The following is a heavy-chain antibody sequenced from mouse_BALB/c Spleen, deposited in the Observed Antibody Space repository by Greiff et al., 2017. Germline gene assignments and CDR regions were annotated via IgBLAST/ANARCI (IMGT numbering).Heavy chain of an antibody. D-gene: IGHD2-3*01. CDR2: IRGDGST. Sequence: QVQLKESGPGLVAPSQSLSITCTVSGFSLTGYGVNWVRQPPGKGLEWLGMIRGDGSTDYNSALKSRLSISKDNSKSQIFLKMNSLQTDDTARYYYARADGYYPAWFAYWGQGTLVTVSA. CDR3: ARADGYYPAWFAY. V-gene: IGHV2-6-7*01. CDR1: GFSLTGYG. J-gene: IGHJ3*01.